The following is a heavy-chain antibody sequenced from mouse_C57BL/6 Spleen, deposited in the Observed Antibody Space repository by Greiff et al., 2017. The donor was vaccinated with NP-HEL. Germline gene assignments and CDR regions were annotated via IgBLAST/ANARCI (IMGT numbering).Heavy chain of an antibody. J-gene: IGHJ2*01. CDR1: GFNIKNTY. D-gene: IGHD2-4*01. CDR3: ASGSTMITTGYYFDY. V-gene: IGHV14-3*01. Sequence: VQLQQSVAELVRPGASVKLSCTASGFNIKNTYMHWVKQRPEQGLEWIGRIDPANGNTKYAPKFQGKATITADTSSNTAYLQLSSLTSEDTAIYYCASGSTMITTGYYFDYWGQGTTLTVSS. CDR2: IDPANGNT.